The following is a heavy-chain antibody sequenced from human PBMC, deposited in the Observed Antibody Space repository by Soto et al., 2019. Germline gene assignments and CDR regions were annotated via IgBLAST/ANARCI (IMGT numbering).Heavy chain of an antibody. J-gene: IGHJ6*02. CDR2: IYYSGST. D-gene: IGHD3-22*01. CDR1: GMSISGTIYY. V-gene: IGHV4-39*01. Sequence: PSETLSLTCTFGGMSISGTIYYCDWSGGPPGKGLEWIGSIYYSGSTYYNPSLKSRVTISVDTSKNQFSLKLSSVTAADTAVYYCARRLYYDSSGFEGGGMDVWGQGTTVS. CDR3: ARRLYYDSSGFEGGGMDV.